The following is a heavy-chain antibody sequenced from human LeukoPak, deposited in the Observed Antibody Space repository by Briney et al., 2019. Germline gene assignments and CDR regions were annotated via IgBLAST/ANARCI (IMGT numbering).Heavy chain of an antibody. CDR2: ISGSGGST. J-gene: IGHJ6*03. CDR1: GFTFSSYA. Sequence: SGGSLRLSCAASGFTFSSYAMSWVRQAPGKGLEWVSAISGSGGSTYYADSVKGRFTISRDNSKNTLYLQMDSLRAEDTAVYYYARTGYYCSSTSCYLGYYYYYMDVWGKGTTVTVSS. V-gene: IGHV3-23*01. D-gene: IGHD2-2*01. CDR3: ARTGYYCSSTSCYLGYYYYYMDV.